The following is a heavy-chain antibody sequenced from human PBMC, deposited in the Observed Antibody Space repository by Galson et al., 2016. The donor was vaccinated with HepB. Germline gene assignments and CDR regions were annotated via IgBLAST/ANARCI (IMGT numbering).Heavy chain of an antibody. J-gene: IGHJ2*01. CDR2: IYYSGSI. Sequence: SETLSLTCTVSGGSIRGYYWSWIRQPPGKGLEWIGYIYYSGSIKYNPSLKSRVTMSVDTSMSQFSLRLSSVTAGDTAVYYCARRIYYNDSSGYYSATHWYFDLWGRGTLVTVSS. V-gene: IGHV4-59*01. D-gene: IGHD3-22*01. CDR3: ARRIYYNDSSGYYSATHWYFDL. CDR1: GGSIRGYY.